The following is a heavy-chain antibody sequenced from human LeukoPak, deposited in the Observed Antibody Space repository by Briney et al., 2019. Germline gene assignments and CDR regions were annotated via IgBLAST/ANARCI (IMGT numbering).Heavy chain of an antibody. D-gene: IGHD6-19*01. J-gene: IGHJ4*02. CDR3: ARDRSGWYDFDY. CDR2: ISYDGSNK. V-gene: IGHV3-30-3*01. CDR1: GFTFSSYA. Sequence: GGSLRLSCAASGFTFSSYAMHWVRQAPGKGLEWVAVISYDGSNKYYADSVKGRFTISRDNSKNTLYPQMNSLRAEDTAVYYCARDRSGWYDFDYWGQGTLVTVSS.